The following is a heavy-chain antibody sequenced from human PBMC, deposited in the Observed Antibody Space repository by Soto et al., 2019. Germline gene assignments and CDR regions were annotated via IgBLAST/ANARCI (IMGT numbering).Heavy chain of an antibody. CDR1: GGSISSSNW. Sequence: SETLSLTCAVSGGSISSSNWWSWVRQPPGKGLEWIGEIYHSGSTNYNPSLKSRVTISVDKSKNQFSLKLSSVTVADTAVYYCARDAGHYYDIWTGYSGFVYWAQATLVTVS. D-gene: IGHD3-9*01. J-gene: IGHJ4*02. CDR2: IYHSGST. V-gene: IGHV4-4*02. CDR3: ARDAGHYYDIWTGYSGFVY.